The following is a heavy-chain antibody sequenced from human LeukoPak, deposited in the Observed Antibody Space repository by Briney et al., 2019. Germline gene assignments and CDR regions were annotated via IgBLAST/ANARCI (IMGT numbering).Heavy chain of an antibody. V-gene: IGHV4-61*02. CDR1: GGSISSANYY. J-gene: IGHJ4*02. CDR3: AVAPAGSLDWLSPFDY. CDR2: IYASGNT. Sequence: QSSETLSLTCTVSGGSISSANYYWSWIRQPAGKRLEWIGRIYASGNTNYNPSLNSRVTISVDTSKNQLSLKLSSVTAADTAVYYCAVAPAGSLDWLSPFDYWGQGTLVTVSS. D-gene: IGHD2-2*01.